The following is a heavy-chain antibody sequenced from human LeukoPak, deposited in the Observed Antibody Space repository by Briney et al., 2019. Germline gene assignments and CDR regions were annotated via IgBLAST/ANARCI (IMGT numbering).Heavy chain of an antibody. CDR1: GYTFTNYG. CDR3: AGEETGTAFDAFDI. CDR2: ISGYNGNT. D-gene: IGHD1-1*01. Sequence: GASVKVSCKASGYTFTNYGISWVRQAPGQGLEWMGWISGYNGNTNYAQKLQGRVTMTTDTSTSTTYMELRSLRSDDTAVYYCAGEETGTAFDAFDIWGQGTMVTVSS. J-gene: IGHJ3*02. V-gene: IGHV1-18*01.